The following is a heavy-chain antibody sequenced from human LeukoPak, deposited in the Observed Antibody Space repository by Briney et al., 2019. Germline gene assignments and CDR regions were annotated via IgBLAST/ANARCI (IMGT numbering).Heavy chain of an antibody. Sequence: GGSLRLSCEASGFIFSNYWMAWVRQAPGKGLEWVANIKEDGSDKNYVESMKGRYTISRDNAKNSLYLQMNSLRAEDTAVYYCARAITLFGVEDYFDYWGQGTLVTVSS. V-gene: IGHV3-7*01. CDR2: IKEDGSDK. J-gene: IGHJ4*02. CDR3: ARAITLFGVEDYFDY. CDR1: GFIFSNYW. D-gene: IGHD3-3*01.